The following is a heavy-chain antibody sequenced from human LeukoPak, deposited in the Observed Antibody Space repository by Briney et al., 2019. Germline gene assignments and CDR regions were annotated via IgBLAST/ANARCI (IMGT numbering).Heavy chain of an antibody. D-gene: IGHD3-3*01. Sequence: SVKVSCKASGGTFSSYAISWVRQAPGQGLEWMGGIIPIFGTANYAQKFQGRVTITADKSTSTAYMELSSLRSEDTAVYYCAREVFRSKRGLDYWGQGTLVTVSS. V-gene: IGHV1-69*06. CDR1: GGTFSSYA. CDR2: IIPIFGTA. CDR3: AREVFRSKRGLDY. J-gene: IGHJ4*02.